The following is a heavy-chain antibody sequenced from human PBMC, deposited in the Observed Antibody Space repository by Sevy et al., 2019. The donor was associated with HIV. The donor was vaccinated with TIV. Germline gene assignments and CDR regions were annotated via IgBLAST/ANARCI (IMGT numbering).Heavy chain of an antibody. V-gene: IGHV5-51*03. CDR1: GYNFINYW. J-gene: IGHJ6*02. CDR2: IYPGDSDT. D-gene: IGHD1-1*01. CDR3: ARGARGTLPSYYYYGLGV. Sequence: KQQGESLKISCKASGYNFINYWIGWVRQMPGKGLEWMGIIYPGDSDTRYSLSFQGQVTISVDKSISTAYLQWSSLKASDTAMYYCARGARGTLPSYYYYGLGVWGQGTTVTVSS.